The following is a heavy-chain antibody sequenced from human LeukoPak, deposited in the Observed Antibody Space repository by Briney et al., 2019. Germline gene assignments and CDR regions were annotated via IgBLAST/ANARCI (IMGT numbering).Heavy chain of an antibody. CDR3: ARDHVLVGATLVDY. D-gene: IGHD1-26*01. V-gene: IGHV1-18*01. CDR2: ISAYNGNT. J-gene: IGHJ4*02. CDR1: GYTFTSYG. Sequence: ASVKVSCKASGYTFTSYGISWVRQAPGQGLEWMGWISAYNGNTNYAQKLQGRVTMTTDTSTSTASMELRSLRSADTAVYYCARDHVLVGATLVDYWGQETLVTVSS.